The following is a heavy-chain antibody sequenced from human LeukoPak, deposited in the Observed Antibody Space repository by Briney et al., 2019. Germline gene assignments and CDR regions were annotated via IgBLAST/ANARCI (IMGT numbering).Heavy chain of an antibody. Sequence: GGSLRLSCAASGFTFSSYAMSWVRQAPGKGLEWVSYISSSSSTIYYADSVKGRFTISRDNAKNSLYLQMNSLRAEDTAVYYCARVMLAATADYWGQGTLVTVSS. J-gene: IGHJ4*02. CDR3: ARVMLAATADY. CDR1: GFTFSSYA. V-gene: IGHV3-48*01. D-gene: IGHD2-15*01. CDR2: ISSSSSTI.